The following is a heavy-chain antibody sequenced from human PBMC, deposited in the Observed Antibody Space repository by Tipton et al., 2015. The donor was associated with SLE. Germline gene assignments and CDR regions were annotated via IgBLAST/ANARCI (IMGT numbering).Heavy chain of an antibody. Sequence: TLSLTCTVSGASLNSRDHYWGWIRQPPGKGLEWIGSIYYSGTTYYNPSLKSRVTISVDTSKNQFSLKLRSVTAADTAVYYCAGAWQGYCSGGTCYVLDYWGQGTLVTVSS. CDR2: IYYSGTT. CDR3: AGAWQGYCSGGTCYVLDY. CDR1: GASLNSRDHY. D-gene: IGHD2-15*01. J-gene: IGHJ4*02. V-gene: IGHV4-39*07.